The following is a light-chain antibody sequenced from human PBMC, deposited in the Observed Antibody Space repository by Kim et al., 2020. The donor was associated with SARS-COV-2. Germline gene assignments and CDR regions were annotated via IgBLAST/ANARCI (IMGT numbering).Light chain of an antibody. Sequence: VEVALGQTARISCGGNDIGGNSVQWYQQKPGQAPVLVIYRDNNRPSGIPERFSGSNLGNTATLTISRAQAGDEADYYCQVWDSTVVFGGGTQLTVL. J-gene: IGLJ2*01. CDR1: DIGGNS. CDR3: QVWDSTVV. CDR2: RDN. V-gene: IGLV3-9*01.